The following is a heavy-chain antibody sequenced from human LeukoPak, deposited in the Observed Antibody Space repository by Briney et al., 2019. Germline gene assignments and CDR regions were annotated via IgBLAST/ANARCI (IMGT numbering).Heavy chain of an antibody. V-gene: IGHV3-66*01. CDR1: GFTVSSNY. CDR3: ARISGTLCIDL. D-gene: IGHD1-20*01. CDR2: IYSGGST. Sequence: GGSLRLSCAASGFTVSSNYMSWVPQAPGKGLEWVSVIYSGGSTYYATPVQGRFPISRDNSKNTVYIQMHSLRADDTAVYYCARISGTLCIDLWGVGTLVTVSS. J-gene: IGHJ5*02.